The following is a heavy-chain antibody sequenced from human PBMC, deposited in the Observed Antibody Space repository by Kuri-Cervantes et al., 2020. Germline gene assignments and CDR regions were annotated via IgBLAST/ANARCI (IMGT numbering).Heavy chain of an antibody. V-gene: IGHV4-4*02. Sequence: SETLSLTCAVSGGSISSNNWWSWVRLPPGKGLEWIGEMYHSGTTNYNPSLKSRATISIDKSENQFSLKLTSVTAADTAVYYCASLRIVTAPWDYWGQGTLVTVSS. CDR2: MYHSGTT. J-gene: IGHJ4*02. CDR3: ASLRIVTAPWDY. D-gene: IGHD6-13*01. CDR1: GGSISSNNW.